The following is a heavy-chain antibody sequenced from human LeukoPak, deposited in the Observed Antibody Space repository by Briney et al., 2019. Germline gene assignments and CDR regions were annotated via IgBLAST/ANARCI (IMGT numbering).Heavy chain of an antibody. J-gene: IGHJ4*02. CDR1: GFTFSSYG. V-gene: IGHV3-30*02. D-gene: IGHD6-13*01. Sequence: GGSLRLSCAASGFTFSSYGMHWVGQDPGKGLEWVAFIRYDGSNKYYADSVKGRFTISRDNAKNSLYLQMNSLRVEDTAVYYCARVIPPGRAAAGSFDYWGQGMLVTVSS. CDR2: IRYDGSNK. CDR3: ARVIPPGRAAAGSFDY.